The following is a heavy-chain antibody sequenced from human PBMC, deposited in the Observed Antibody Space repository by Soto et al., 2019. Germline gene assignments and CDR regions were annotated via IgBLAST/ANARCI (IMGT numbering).Heavy chain of an antibody. D-gene: IGHD1-1*01. CDR2: IYFTGRT. V-gene: IGHV4-61*08. J-gene: IGHJ5*02. CDR3: TRGPPRVQWFDP. Sequence: XTLSLPCTVSGGALSSGAYDWSWIRQPPGKGLEWIGHIYFTGRTNYNPSLKSRVTMSLDTSRNQFSLKLSSVTASDTAVYYCTRGPPRVQWFDPWGLGTLGTVSS. CDR1: GGALSSGAYD.